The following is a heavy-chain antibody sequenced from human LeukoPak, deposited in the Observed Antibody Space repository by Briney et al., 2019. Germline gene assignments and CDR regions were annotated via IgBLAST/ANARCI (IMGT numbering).Heavy chain of an antibody. Sequence: ASVKVSCKASGYTFTSYYMHWVRQAPGQGLEWMGIINPSGGSTSHAQKFQGRVTMTRDTSTSTVYMELSSLRSEDTAVYYCARGPRVTIFGVVLDLKNNWFDPWGQGTLVTVSS. V-gene: IGHV1-46*03. J-gene: IGHJ5*02. CDR1: GYTFTSYY. CDR3: ARGPRVTIFGVVLDLKNNWFDP. D-gene: IGHD3-3*01. CDR2: INPSGGST.